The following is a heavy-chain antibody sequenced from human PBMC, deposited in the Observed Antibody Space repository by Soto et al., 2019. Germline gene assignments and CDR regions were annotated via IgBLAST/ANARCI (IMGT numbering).Heavy chain of an antibody. V-gene: IGHV4-59*01. Sequence: SETLSLTCTVFGGSISSYYWSWIRQPPGKGLEWIGYIYYSGSTNYNPSLKSRVTISVDTSKNQFSLKLSSVTAADTAVYYCARDWKYNGNDDAYYGMDVWGQGTTVTVS. J-gene: IGHJ6*02. D-gene: IGHD1-1*01. CDR2: IYYSGST. CDR1: GGSISSYY. CDR3: ARDWKYNGNDDAYYGMDV.